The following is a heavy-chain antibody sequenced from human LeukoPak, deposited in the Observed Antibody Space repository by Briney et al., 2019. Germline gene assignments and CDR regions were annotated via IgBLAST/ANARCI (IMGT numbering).Heavy chain of an antibody. D-gene: IGHD6-13*01. CDR1: GGSTSSYY. V-gene: IGHV4-59*01. CDR2: IYYSGST. CDR3: ARTTEAHSWRTRYYDYYMDV. J-gene: IGHJ6*03. Sequence: SETLSLTCTVSGGSTSSYYWSWIRQPPGKGLEWIGYIYYSGSTNYNPSLKSRVTISVDTSKNQFSLKLSSVTAADTAVYYCARTTEAHSWRTRYYDYYMDVWGKGTTVTVSS.